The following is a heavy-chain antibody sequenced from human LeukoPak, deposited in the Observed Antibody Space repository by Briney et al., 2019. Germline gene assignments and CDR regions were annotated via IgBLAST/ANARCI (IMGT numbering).Heavy chain of an antibody. CDR2: IIPIFGTA. Sequence: AASVKVSCKASGGTFSSYAISWVRQAPGQGLEWMGGIIPIFGTANYAQKFQGRVTITADESTSTAYMELSSLRSEDTAVYYCARDRGITGTGWFDPWGQGTLVTVSS. V-gene: IGHV1-69*13. CDR3: ARDRGITGTGWFDP. J-gene: IGHJ5*02. CDR1: GGTFSSYA. D-gene: IGHD1-20*01.